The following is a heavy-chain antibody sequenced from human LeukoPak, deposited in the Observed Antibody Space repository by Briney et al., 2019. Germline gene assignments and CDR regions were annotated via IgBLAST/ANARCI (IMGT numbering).Heavy chain of an antibody. D-gene: IGHD3-10*01. CDR2: FDPEDGET. CDR3: ATLQQLWFGDLYRGGAFDI. J-gene: IGHJ3*02. CDR1: GYTLTELP. V-gene: IGHV1-24*01. Sequence: ASVKVSCKVSGYTLTELPMHWVRQVPGKGLEWMGGFDPEDGETIYAQRFQGRVTMTEDTSTDTVYMELSSLRSDDTAVYYCATLQQLWFGDLYRGGAFDIWGQGTLVTVSS.